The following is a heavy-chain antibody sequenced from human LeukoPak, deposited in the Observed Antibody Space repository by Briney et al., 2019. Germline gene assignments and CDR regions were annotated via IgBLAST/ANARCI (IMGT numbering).Heavy chain of an antibody. V-gene: IGHV4-39*07. D-gene: IGHD2-2*01. J-gene: IGHJ3*02. Sequence: PSETLSLTCTVSGGSISSSSYYWGWIRQPPGKGLEWIGSIYYSGSTYYNPSLKSRVTISVDTSKNQFSLKLSSVTAADTAVYYCARDREANCSSTSCYRIRAFDIWGQGIMVTVSS. CDR3: ARDREANCSSTSCYRIRAFDI. CDR2: IYYSGST. CDR1: GGSISSSSYY.